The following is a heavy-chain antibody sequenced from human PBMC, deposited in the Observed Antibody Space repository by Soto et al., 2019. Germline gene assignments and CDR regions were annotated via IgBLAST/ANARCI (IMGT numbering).Heavy chain of an antibody. J-gene: IGHJ5*02. CDR3: TRDPPTFT. V-gene: IGHV3-49*04. CDR1: GFTFGDHT. D-gene: IGHD3-3*02. CDR2: IRKKADGGTP. Sequence: GGSLRLSCTASGFTFGDHTMTWGRQAPGKGLEWVGFIRKKADGGTPEFAASVKGRFTISRDDSKGIAYLQMNGLKTEDTAMYYCTRDPPTFTWGQGTLVTVSS.